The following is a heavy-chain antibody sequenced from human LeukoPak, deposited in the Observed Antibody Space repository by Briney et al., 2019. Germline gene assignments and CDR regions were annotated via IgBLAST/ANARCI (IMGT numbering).Heavy chain of an antibody. V-gene: IGHV1-18*01. J-gene: IGHJ4*02. D-gene: IGHD3-3*01. CDR3: ARVGLIFGVVSHLDY. Sequence: ASVKVSCKASGYTFTSYGISWVRQAPGQGLEWMGWISAYNGNTNYAQKLQGRVTMTTDTSTSTAYMELRSLRSDDTAVYYCARVGLIFGVVSHLDYWGQGTLVTVSS. CDR2: ISAYNGNT. CDR1: GYTFTSYG.